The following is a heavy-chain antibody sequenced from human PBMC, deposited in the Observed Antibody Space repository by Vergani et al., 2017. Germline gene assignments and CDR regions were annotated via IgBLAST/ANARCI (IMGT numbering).Heavy chain of an antibody. D-gene: IGHD5-12*01. Sequence: EVQLVESGGGLVQPGGSLRLSCAASGFTFSSYWMHWVRQAPGKGLVWVSRINSDGGSTSYADSVKGRFTISRDNAKNTLYRQMNSLRAEDTAVYYCAGSGYDLSYWFDPWGQGTLVTVSS. J-gene: IGHJ5*02. V-gene: IGHV3-74*01. CDR2: INSDGGST. CDR1: GFTFSSYW. CDR3: AGSGYDLSYWFDP.